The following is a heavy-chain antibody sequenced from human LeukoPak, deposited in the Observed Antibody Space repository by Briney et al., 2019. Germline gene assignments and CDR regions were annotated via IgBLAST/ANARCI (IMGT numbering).Heavy chain of an antibody. CDR3: AKDLEGYYYDSSGSPPDH. Sequence: PGGSLRLSCAASGFTFSSYGMHWVRQAPGKGLEWVAVISYDGSNKYYADSVKGRFTISRDNSKNTLYLQMNSLRAEDTAVYYCAKDLEGYYYDSSGSPPDHWGQGTLVTVSS. CDR2: ISYDGSNK. CDR1: GFTFSSYG. V-gene: IGHV3-30*18. D-gene: IGHD3-22*01. J-gene: IGHJ4*02.